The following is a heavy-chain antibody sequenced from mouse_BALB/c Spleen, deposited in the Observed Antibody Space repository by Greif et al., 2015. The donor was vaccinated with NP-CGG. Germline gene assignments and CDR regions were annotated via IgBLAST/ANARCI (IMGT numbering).Heavy chain of an antibody. Sequence: VKLQESGPGLVQTSQSLSTTCTVSGFSLTSYGVHWVRQSPGKGLEWLGVIWSGGSTDYSAAFISRLSISKDNSKSQVFFKMNSLQANDTAIYYCARGATAMYYFDYWGQGTTLTVSS. D-gene: IGHD1-2*01. CDR1: GFSLTSYG. J-gene: IGHJ2*01. CDR2: IWSGGST. V-gene: IGHV2-2*02. CDR3: ARGATAMYYFDY.